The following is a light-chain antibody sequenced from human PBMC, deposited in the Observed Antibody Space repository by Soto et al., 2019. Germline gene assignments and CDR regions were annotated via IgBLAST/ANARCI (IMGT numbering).Light chain of an antibody. J-gene: IGKJ4*02. CDR3: QQHNNWPRT. V-gene: IGKV3D-15*01. CDR1: QSVSSL. CDR2: GAT. Sequence: EIVLTQSPATRSVSPWERATLSCRASQSVSSLLAWYHQKPGQAPRLLIHGATTRATGIPARFSGSGSGTDFTLTISSLEPEDFAVYYCQQHNNWPRTFGEGTKVDIK.